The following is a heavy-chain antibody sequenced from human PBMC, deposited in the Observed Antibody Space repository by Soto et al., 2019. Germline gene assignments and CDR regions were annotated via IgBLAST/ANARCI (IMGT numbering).Heavy chain of an antibody. D-gene: IGHD3-10*01. CDR2: ISWNSGSI. J-gene: IGHJ4*02. Sequence: SLRLSCAASGFTFDDYAMHWVRQAPGKGLEWVSGISWNSGSIGYADSVKGRFTISRDNAKNSLYLQMNSLRAEDTALYYCAKAKLLWSFYYWGQGTLVTVSS. V-gene: IGHV3-9*01. CDR1: GFTFDDYA. CDR3: AKAKLLWSFYY.